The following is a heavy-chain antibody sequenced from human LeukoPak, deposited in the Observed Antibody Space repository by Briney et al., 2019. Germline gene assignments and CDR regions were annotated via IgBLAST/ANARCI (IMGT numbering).Heavy chain of an antibody. CDR2: ISWNSGSI. J-gene: IGHJ4*02. V-gene: IGHV3-9*01. CDR1: GFTFDDYA. D-gene: IGHD6-6*01. Sequence: GRSLRLSCAASGFTFDDYAMHWVRQAPGKGLEWVSGISWNSGSIGYADSVKGRFTISRDNAKNSLYLQMNSLRAEDTALYYCAAARPGYWGQGTLVTVSS. CDR3: AAARPGY.